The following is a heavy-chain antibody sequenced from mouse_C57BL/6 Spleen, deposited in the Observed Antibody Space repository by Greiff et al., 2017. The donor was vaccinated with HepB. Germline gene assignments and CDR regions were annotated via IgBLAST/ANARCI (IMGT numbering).Heavy chain of an antibody. CDR2: INPNNGGT. CDR1: GYTFTDYN. Sequence: VQLKQSGPELVKPGASVKIPCKASGYTFTDYNMDWVKQSHGKSLEWIGDINPNNGGTIYNQKFKGKATLTVDKSSSTAYMELRSLTSEDTAVYYCARWGRHYYAMDYWGQGTSVTVSS. CDR3: ARWGRHYYAMDY. J-gene: IGHJ4*01. D-gene: IGHD2-12*01. V-gene: IGHV1-18*01.